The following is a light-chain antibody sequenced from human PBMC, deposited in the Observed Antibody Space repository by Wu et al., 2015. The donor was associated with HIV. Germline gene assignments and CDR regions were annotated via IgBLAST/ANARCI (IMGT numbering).Light chain of an antibody. Sequence: EIVMTQSPATLSVFPGQRAALSCRASQSIDSNLAWYQLKPGQAPRLLLFGASTRATGIPARFSGSGSGTEFTLTISSLQSEDFAVYYCQQYDNWPPVFTFGPGT. V-gene: IGKV3-15*01. CDR1: QSIDSN. CDR2: GAS. CDR3: QQYDNWPPVFT. J-gene: IGKJ3*01.